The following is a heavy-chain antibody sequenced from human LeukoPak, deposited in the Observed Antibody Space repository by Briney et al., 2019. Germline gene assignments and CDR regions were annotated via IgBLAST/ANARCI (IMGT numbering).Heavy chain of an antibody. J-gene: IGHJ4*02. Sequence: SETLSLICTVSGGSISSHYWSWIRQPPGRGLEWIGYISYSGYTNYNPSLKSRVTISLDTSKNQFSLKLSSVTAADTAVYYCARDNHHYYDSSGYRNFYYFDYWGQGTLVTVSS. CDR1: GGSISSHY. V-gene: IGHV4-59*11. CDR3: ARDNHHYYDSSGYRNFYYFDY. CDR2: ISYSGYT. D-gene: IGHD3-22*01.